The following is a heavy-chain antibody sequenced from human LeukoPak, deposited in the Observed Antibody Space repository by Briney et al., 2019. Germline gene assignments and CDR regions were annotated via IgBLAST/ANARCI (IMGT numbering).Heavy chain of an antibody. J-gene: IGHJ4*02. Sequence: GGSLRLSCVASGFTFSTYWKNWVRQAPGKGLERVGTISPDGSDKYYVDSVKGRFTISRDNAKTSLYLQMNSLRAEDTAVYYCARDYYYGSGSYLPLHWGQGSLVTVSS. CDR1: GFTFSTYW. V-gene: IGHV3-7*01. CDR3: ARDYYYGSGSYLPLH. D-gene: IGHD3-10*01. CDR2: ISPDGSDK.